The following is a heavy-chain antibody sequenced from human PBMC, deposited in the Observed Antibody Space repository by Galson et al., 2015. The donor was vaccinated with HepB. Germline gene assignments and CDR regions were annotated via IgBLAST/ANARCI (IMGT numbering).Heavy chain of an antibody. CDR2: ISSNSTYI. V-gene: IGHV3-21*03. Sequence: SLRLSCAASGFSFSAYSMDWVRQAPGKGLEWVSSISSNSTYIYYADSVKGRFTISRDNAKNSLYLQMNSLRAEDTAVYYCARDVVGRFEYWGQGTLVTVSS. D-gene: IGHD3-10*01. J-gene: IGHJ4*02. CDR1: GFSFSAYS. CDR3: ARDVVGRFEY.